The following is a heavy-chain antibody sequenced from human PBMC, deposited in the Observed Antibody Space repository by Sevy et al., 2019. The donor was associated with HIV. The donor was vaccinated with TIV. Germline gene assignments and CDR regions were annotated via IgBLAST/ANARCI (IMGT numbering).Heavy chain of an antibody. Sequence: GGSLRLSCAASGFTVNSDYMSWVRQAPGKGLEWVSVVYSGGTTYYADSVKGRFTISRDNSKNILYLQMNSLRAEDTAVYYCARHISLVDLRSWFVPWGQGTLVTVSS. CDR1: GFTVNSDY. J-gene: IGHJ5*02. V-gene: IGHV3-53*01. CDR3: ARHISLVDLRSWFVP. D-gene: IGHD6-6*01. CDR2: VYSGGTT.